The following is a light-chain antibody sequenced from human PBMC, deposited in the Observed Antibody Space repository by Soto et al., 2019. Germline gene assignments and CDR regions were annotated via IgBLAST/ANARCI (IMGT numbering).Light chain of an antibody. V-gene: IGKV2-28*01. J-gene: IGKJ3*01. Sequence: DIVMTQSPLSLPVTPGESASISCRSSQSLLLSNGDNYLDWYLQKPGQSPQLLIYLGSNRASGVPDRFSGSGSGTDFTLRISRVEAEDVGIYYCMQALQTPRTFGPGTKVDIK. CDR2: LGS. CDR1: QSLLLSNGDNY. CDR3: MQALQTPRT.